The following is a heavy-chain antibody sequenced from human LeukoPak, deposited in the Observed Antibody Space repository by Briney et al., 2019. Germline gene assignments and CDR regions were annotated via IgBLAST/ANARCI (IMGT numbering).Heavy chain of an antibody. CDR3: ARDGGGYCSSTSCNWFDP. D-gene: IGHD2-2*01. V-gene: IGHV4-59*12. CDR1: GDSINNYY. Sequence: SETLSLTCSVSGDSINNYYWSWIRQPPGKGLEWIAYIYYSGRDTNYSPSLKSRLTISVDTSKQQFSLSLRSVTAADTAVYYCARDGGGYCSSTSCNWFDPWGQGTLVTVSS. CDR2: IYYSGRDT. J-gene: IGHJ5*02.